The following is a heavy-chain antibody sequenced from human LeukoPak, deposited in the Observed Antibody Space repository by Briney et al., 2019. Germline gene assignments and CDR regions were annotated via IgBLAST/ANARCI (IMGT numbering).Heavy chain of an antibody. CDR1: GFTFSSYG. CDR2: IWYDGSNK. V-gene: IGHV3-33*01. J-gene: IGHJ6*02. CDR3: ARDSDRSNGMDV. Sequence: HPGGSLRLSCAASGFTFSSYGMHWVRQAPGKGLEWVAVIWYDGSNKYYADSVKGRFTISRGNSKNTLYLQMNSLRAEDTAVYYCARDSDRSNGMDVWGQGTTVTVSS.